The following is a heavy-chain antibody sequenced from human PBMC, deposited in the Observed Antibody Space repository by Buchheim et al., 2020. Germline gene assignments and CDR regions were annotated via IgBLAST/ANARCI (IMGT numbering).Heavy chain of an antibody. CDR2: IYSAGTT. Sequence: EVQLLESGGGLVQPGGSLGLSCAASGFTVGSAYMAWVRQAPGKGLEWLSVIYSAGTTYYADSVKGRFTISRDNSKNTVHLQMNSLRVEDTAVYYCASAPQGLFPIYWGQGTL. CDR1: GFTVGSAY. CDR3: ASAPQGLFPIY. J-gene: IGHJ4*02. V-gene: IGHV3-66*02. D-gene: IGHD3-22*01.